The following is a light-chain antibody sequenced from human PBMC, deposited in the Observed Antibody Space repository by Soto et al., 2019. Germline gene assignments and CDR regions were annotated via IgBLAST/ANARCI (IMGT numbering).Light chain of an antibody. V-gene: IGLV2-14*03. Sequence: QSALTQPASVSGSPGQSITISCTGTSSDIGAYNFVSWYQQHPGKAPKLMLYDVNIRPSGVSNRFSGSKSGNTASLTISGLQAEDEADDYSTSWPTSTTMIFGGGTKLTVL. CDR3: TSWPTSTTMI. J-gene: IGLJ2*01. CDR2: DVN. CDR1: SSDIGAYNF.